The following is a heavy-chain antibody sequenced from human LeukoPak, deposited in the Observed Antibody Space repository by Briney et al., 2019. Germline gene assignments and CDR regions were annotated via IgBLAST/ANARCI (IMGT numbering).Heavy chain of an antibody. CDR3: ARDLLSYDMDV. CDR1: GFTFSSYS. Sequence: GGSLRLSCAASGFTFSSYSINWVRQAPGKGLEWVSSISSSSSYIHYADSVRGRFTISRDNAKSSLYLQMNSLRAEDTAVYYCARDLLSYDMDVWGQGTTVTVSS. D-gene: IGHD3-16*01. V-gene: IGHV3-21*01. J-gene: IGHJ6*02. CDR2: ISSSSSYI.